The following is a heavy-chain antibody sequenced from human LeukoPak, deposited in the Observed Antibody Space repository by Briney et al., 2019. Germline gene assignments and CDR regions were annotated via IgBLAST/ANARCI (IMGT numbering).Heavy chain of an antibody. J-gene: IGHJ3*02. Sequence: SETLSLTCAVYGGSFSGYYWSWIRQPPGKGLEWIGEINHSGSTNYNPSLKSRVTISVDTSKNQFSLKLSSVTAADTAVYYCARGHDCSGGSCYRAFDIWGQGTMVTVSS. CDR1: GGSFSGYY. CDR3: ARGHDCSGGSCYRAFDI. V-gene: IGHV4-34*01. CDR2: INHSGST. D-gene: IGHD2-15*01.